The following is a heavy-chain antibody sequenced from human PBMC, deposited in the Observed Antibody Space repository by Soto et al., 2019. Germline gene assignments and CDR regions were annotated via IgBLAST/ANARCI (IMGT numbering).Heavy chain of an antibody. CDR2: INHSGST. Sequence: SETLSLTCAVYGGSFNVYYWSWIRQPPGKGLEWIGEINHSGSTNYNPSLKSRVTISVDTSKNQFSLKLSSVTAADTAVYYCATSPLISSGYSAPRFWGQGTLVTVSS. D-gene: IGHD3-22*01. CDR1: GGSFNVYY. CDR3: ATSPLISSGYSAPRF. V-gene: IGHV4-34*01. J-gene: IGHJ4*02.